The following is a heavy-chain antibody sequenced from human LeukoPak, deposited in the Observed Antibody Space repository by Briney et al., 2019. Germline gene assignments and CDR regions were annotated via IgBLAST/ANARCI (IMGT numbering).Heavy chain of an antibody. CDR1: GFTFSSYA. CDR3: ARGSWAGYGGNPVEFDP. J-gene: IGHJ5*02. Sequence: GRSLRLSCAASGFTFSSYAMHWVRQAPGKGLEWVAVISYDGSNKYYADSVKGRFTISRDNSKNTLYLQMNSLRAEDTAVYYCARGSWAGYGGNPVEFDPWGQGTLVTVSS. CDR2: ISYDGSNK. V-gene: IGHV3-30-3*01. D-gene: IGHD4-23*01.